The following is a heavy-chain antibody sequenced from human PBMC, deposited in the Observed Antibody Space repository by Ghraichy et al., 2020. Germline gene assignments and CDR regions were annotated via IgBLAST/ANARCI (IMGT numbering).Heavy chain of an antibody. CDR1: GFTFISFW. D-gene: IGHD1-26*01. V-gene: IGHV3-7*01. Sequence: GGSLRLSCAASGFTFISFWMSWVRQAPGKGLEWVAHIKEDGSEIYYVDSVKGRFTVSRDNAKNSLYLQMNSLRAEDTAVYHCGRLLRGSSFSYLCHGTLVTVSS. CDR2: IKEDGSEI. J-gene: IGHJ4*01. CDR3: GRLLRGSSFSY.